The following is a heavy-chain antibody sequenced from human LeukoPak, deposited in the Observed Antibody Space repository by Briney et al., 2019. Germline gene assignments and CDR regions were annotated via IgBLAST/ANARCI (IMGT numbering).Heavy chain of an antibody. V-gene: IGHV3-74*01. CDR1: GFTFSTYT. CDR3: ARWGRGMDV. J-gene: IGHJ6*02. Sequence: PGGSLRLSCVASGFTFSTYTMHWVRQAPGKGLVWVSRINSDGTSTSYADSVKGRFTISRDDAKNTLYLQMNSLRAEDTAVYYCARWGRGMDVWGQGTTVTVSS. CDR2: INSDGTST. D-gene: IGHD1-26*01.